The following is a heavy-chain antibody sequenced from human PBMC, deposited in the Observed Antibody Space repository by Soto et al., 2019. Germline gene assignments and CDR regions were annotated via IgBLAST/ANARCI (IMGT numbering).Heavy chain of an antibody. J-gene: IGHJ5*02. Sequence: QMQLVQSGPEVKKPGTSVKVSCKASGFTFTSSAVQWVRQARGQRLEWIGWIVVGSGNTNYAQKVQQRVTITRNMSTSTPSVELRSLTSEDTALYYCAADPSYTYYSDSSGYTYWFDPWGQGTLVTVSS. V-gene: IGHV1-58*01. CDR1: GFTFTSSA. CDR3: AADPSYTYYSDSSGYTYWFDP. D-gene: IGHD3-22*01. CDR2: IVVGSGNT.